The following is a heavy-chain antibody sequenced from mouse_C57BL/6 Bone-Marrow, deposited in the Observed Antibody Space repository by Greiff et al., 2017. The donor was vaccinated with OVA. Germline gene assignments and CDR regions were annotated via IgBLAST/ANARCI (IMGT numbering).Heavy chain of an antibody. D-gene: IGHD3-1*01. CDR3: ARSRRRGGYFDV. V-gene: IGHV1-22*01. CDR1: GYTFTDYN. J-gene: IGHJ1*03. Sequence: VQLKQSGPELVKPGASVKMSCKASGYTFTDYNMHWVKQSHGKSLEWIGYINPNNGGTSYNQKFKGKATLTGNKSSSTAYMELRSLTSEDSAVYYCARSRRRGGYFDVWGTGTTVTVSS. CDR2: INPNNGGT.